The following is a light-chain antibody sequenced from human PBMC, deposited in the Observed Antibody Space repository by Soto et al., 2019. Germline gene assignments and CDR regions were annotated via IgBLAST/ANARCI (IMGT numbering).Light chain of an antibody. CDR1: SRDVGSYDH. CDR2: EVS. CDR3: ISYTGSSTAYV. Sequence: QSVLTQPASVSGSPGQSITISCSGTSRDVGSYDHVAWYQQFPGKTPKLMIYEVSNRPSGVSSRFSGSKSGNTASLTISGLQAEDEADYYCISYTGSSTAYVFGSGTKVTV. J-gene: IGLJ1*01. V-gene: IGLV2-14*01.